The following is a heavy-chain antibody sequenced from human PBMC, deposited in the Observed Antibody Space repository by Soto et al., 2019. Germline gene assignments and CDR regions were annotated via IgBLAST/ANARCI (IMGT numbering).Heavy chain of an antibody. CDR2: TSYRGST. Sequence: QVQLQESGPGLVKPSQTLSLTCTVSGGSISSGGYYWNWIRQHPGKGLEWIGHTSYRGSTFYNPSLKSRLTISVDTSKNLLSLKLSSVTAADTALYFCARDKGDYGMDVW. J-gene: IGHJ6*01. CDR1: GGSISSGGYY. V-gene: IGHV4-31*03. CDR3: ARDKGDYGMDV.